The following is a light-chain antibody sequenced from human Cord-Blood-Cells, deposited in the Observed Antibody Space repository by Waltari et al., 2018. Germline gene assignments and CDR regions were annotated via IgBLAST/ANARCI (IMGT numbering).Light chain of an antibody. CDR2: QDS. V-gene: IGLV3-1*01. CDR1: KLGDKY. Sequence: SYELTQPPSVSVSPGQTASITCPGDKLGDKYACWYQQKPGQSPVVVIDQDSQRPSGIPERFSGSNSGNTATLTISGTQAMDEADYYCQAWDSSTYVFGTGTKVTVL. J-gene: IGLJ1*01. CDR3: QAWDSSTYV.